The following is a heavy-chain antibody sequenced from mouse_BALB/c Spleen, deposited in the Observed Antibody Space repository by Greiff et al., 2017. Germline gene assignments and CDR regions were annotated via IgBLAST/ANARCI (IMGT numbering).Heavy chain of an antibody. V-gene: IGHV3-2*02. CDR2: ISYSGST. J-gene: IGHJ1*01. CDR1: GYSITSDYA. D-gene: IGHD2-3*01. CDR3: ARDGYYLWYFDV. Sequence: EVKLQESGPGLVKPSQSLSLTCTVTGYSITSDYAWNWIRQFPGNKLEWMGYISYSGSTSYNPSLKSRISITRDTSKNQFFLQLNSVTTEDTATYYCARDGYYLWYFDVWGAGTTVTVSS.